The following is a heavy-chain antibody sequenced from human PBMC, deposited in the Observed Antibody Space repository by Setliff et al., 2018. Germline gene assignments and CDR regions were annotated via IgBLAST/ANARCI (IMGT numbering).Heavy chain of an antibody. V-gene: IGHV3-21*01. J-gene: IGHJ4*02. CDR2: ISSSSSYI. CDR3: AGPSFDY. Sequence: ETLSLTCAVYGGSFSGNYWSWIRQPPGKGLEWVSSISSSSSYIYYADSVKGRFTISRDNAKNSLYLQMNSLRAEDTAVYYCAGPSFDYWGQGTLVTVSS. CDR1: GGSFSGNY.